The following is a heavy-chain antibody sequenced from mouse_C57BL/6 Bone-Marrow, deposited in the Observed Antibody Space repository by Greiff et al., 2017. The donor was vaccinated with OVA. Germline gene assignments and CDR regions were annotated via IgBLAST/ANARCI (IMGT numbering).Heavy chain of an antibody. J-gene: IGHJ2*01. CDR2: IDPENGDT. Sequence: EVQLQQPGAELVMPGASVKLSCKASGYTFTSYWMHWVKQRPGQGLEWIGEIDPENGDTGYASKFQGKATITADTSSNTAYLQLSSLTSEDTAVYYCTTWSLFDYWGQGTTLTVSS. CDR1: GYTFTSYW. D-gene: IGHD6-1*01. CDR3: TTWSLFDY. V-gene: IGHV14-4*01.